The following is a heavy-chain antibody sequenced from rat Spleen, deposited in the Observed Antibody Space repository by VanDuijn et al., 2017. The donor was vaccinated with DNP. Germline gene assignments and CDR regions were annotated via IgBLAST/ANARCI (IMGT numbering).Heavy chain of an antibody. CDR3: ARWGDYFDY. J-gene: IGHJ2*01. V-gene: IGHV3-1*01. CDR1: GFSITSNY. Sequence: EVQLQESGPGLVKPSQSLSLTCSVTGFSITSNYWAWIRKLPGNKMEYIGHISYSGRTHYNSSLKSRISITRDTSKNQFFLHLTSVTTEDTATYYCARWGDYFDYWGQGVMVTVSS. CDR2: ISYSGRT.